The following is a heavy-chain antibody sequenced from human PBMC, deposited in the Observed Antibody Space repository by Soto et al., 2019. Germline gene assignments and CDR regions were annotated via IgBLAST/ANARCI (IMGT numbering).Heavy chain of an antibody. CDR2: IYPGDSDT. J-gene: IGHJ3*01. CDR3: ARQEVVKAFDF. Sequence: GESLKISCQGSGYSFTSYWIGWVRLMPGKGLEWMGIIYPGDSDTRYSPSFEGHVTMSADRSINTAYLQWSSLKASDTAMYYCARQEVVKAFDFWGRGTMVTVAS. CDR1: GYSFTSYW. D-gene: IGHD3-22*01. V-gene: IGHV5-51*01.